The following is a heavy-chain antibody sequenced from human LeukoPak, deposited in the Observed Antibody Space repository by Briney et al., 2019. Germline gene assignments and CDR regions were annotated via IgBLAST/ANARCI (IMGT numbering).Heavy chain of an antibody. J-gene: IGHJ4*02. Sequence: SETLSLTCTVSGGSISSYYWSWIRQPPGKGLEWIGYIYYSGSTNYNPSLKSRVTISVDTSKNQFSLKLSSVTAADTAVYYCASAPRSPRGVIPFDYWGQGTLVTVSS. D-gene: IGHD3-10*01. CDR3: ASAPRSPRGVIPFDY. CDR2: IYYSGST. CDR1: GGSISSYY. V-gene: IGHV4-59*01.